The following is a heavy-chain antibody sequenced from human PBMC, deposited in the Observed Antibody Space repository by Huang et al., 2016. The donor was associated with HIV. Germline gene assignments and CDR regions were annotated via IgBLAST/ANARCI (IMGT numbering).Heavy chain of an antibody. V-gene: IGHV1-8*01. Sequence: QVQLVQSGPEVKKPGASVKVSCQTSGYIFSNYDINWVRQAPGQGLQWMGLLNPNSGKTAYGQNLQGRVTLTRSTSTGAAYMVLNSLTSQDTAVYYCARLTSGWYQDYWGQGTLVTVSS. CDR3: ARLTSGWYQDY. CDR1: GYIFSNYD. D-gene: IGHD6-19*01. CDR2: LNPNSGKT. J-gene: IGHJ4*02.